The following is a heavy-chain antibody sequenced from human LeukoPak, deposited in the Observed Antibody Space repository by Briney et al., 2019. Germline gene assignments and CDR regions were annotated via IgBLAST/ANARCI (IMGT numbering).Heavy chain of an antibody. CDR1: GFTFDDYT. D-gene: IGHD3-3*01. CDR3: AKEIGTIFGVVIEAFDI. Sequence: GGSLRLSCAASGFTFDDYTMHWVRQAPGKGLEWVSLISWDGGSTYYADSVRGRFTISRDNSKNSLYLQMNSLRTEDTALYYCAKEIGTIFGVVIEAFDIWGQGTMVTVYS. J-gene: IGHJ3*02. CDR2: ISWDGGST. V-gene: IGHV3-43*01.